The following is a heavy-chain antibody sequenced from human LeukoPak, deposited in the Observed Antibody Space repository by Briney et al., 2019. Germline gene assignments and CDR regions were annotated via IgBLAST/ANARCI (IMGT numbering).Heavy chain of an antibody. J-gene: IGHJ4*02. CDR2: IYYSGST. D-gene: IGHD6-19*01. CDR3: ARWAYSTDWYQYFDK. Sequence: SETLSRTCTVSGGSISSYYWTWIRQPPGAGLEWIGYIYYSGSTNYNPSLKSRVTISVDTSKNQFSLKLSSVTAADTAVYYCARWAYSTDWYQYFDKWGQGTLVTVSS. V-gene: IGHV4-59*08. CDR1: GGSISSYY.